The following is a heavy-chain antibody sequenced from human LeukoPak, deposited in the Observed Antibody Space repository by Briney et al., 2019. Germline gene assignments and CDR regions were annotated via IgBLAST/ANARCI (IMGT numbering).Heavy chain of an antibody. CDR1: GFTFSSYS. J-gene: IGHJ6*02. CDR2: ISSSSSTI. CDR3: ARVLDYGDYYYYGMDV. D-gene: IGHD4-17*01. V-gene: IGHV3-48*04. Sequence: GGSLRLSCAASGFTFSSYSMNWVRQAPGKGLEWVSYISSSSSTIYYADSVKGRFTISRDNAKNSLYLQMNSLRAEDTAVYYCARVLDYGDYYYYGMDVWGQGTTVTVSS.